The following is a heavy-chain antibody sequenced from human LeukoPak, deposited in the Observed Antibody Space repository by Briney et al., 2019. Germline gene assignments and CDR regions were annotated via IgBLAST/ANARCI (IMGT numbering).Heavy chain of an antibody. CDR2: ISNSGGNT. D-gene: IGHD4-17*01. V-gene: IGHV3-23*01. J-gene: IGHJ4*02. CDR3: AKCLRGVTTGPHY. CDR1: GFTFSSYA. Sequence: GSLRLSCAAPGFTFSSYAMSWVRQAPGKGLEWVSTISNSGGNTYYADSVKGRFTISRDNSKNTPYLQMNSLRAEDTAVYYCAKCLRGVTTGPHYWGQGTLVTVSS.